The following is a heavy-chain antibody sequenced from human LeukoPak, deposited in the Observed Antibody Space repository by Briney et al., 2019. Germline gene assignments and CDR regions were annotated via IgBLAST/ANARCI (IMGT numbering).Heavy chain of an antibody. CDR1: GYTFTGYC. CDR2: INPNSGGT. Sequence: ASVKVSCKASGYTFTGYCMHWVRQAPGQGLEWMGWINPNSGGTNYAQKFQGRVTMTRDTSITTAYMEMSRLRSDDTALYYCARSPHILTGENFDYWGQGTLVTVSS. CDR3: ARSPHILTGENFDY. J-gene: IGHJ4*02. V-gene: IGHV1-2*02. D-gene: IGHD3-9*01.